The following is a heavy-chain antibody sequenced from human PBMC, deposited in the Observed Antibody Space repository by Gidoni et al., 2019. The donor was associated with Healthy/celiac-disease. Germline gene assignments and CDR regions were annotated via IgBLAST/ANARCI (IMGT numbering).Heavy chain of an antibody. J-gene: IGHJ4*02. Sequence: VRQMPGKGLEWMGIIYPGDSDTRYSPSFQGQVTISADKSISTAYLQWSSLKASDTAMYYCARGSDDFWSGYCGYFDYWGQGTLVTVSS. D-gene: IGHD3-3*01. CDR2: IYPGDSDT. V-gene: IGHV5-51*01. CDR3: ARGSDDFWSGYCGYFDY.